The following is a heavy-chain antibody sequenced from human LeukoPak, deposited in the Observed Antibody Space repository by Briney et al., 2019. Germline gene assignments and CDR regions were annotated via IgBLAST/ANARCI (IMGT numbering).Heavy chain of an antibody. CDR2: IYTSGST. CDR3: ARDRVVVSAAVNYYYYYGMDV. D-gene: IGHD2-2*01. CDR1: GGSISSYY. V-gene: IGHV4-4*07. Sequence: TSETLSLTCTVSGGSISSYYWSWIWQPAGKGLEWIGRIYTSGSTNYNPSLKSRVTMSVDTSKNQFSLKLSSVTAADTAVYYCARDRVVVSAAVNYYYYYGMDVWGQGTTVTVSS. J-gene: IGHJ6*02.